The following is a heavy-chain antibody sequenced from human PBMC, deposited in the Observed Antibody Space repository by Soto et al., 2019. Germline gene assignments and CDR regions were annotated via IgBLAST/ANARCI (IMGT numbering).Heavy chain of an antibody. CDR1: GGSITNYY. J-gene: IGHJ5*02. CDR3: VRGAGTTKWFDP. Sequence: KPSETLSLTCTVSGGSITNYYWSWIRQPAGKGLEWIGRIYTSGSINYNPSLKSRVTMSVDTSKNQFSLKLTSVTTADTAVYYCVRGAGTTKWFDPWGQGTMVTVSS. D-gene: IGHD1-1*01. CDR2: IYTSGSI. V-gene: IGHV4-4*07.